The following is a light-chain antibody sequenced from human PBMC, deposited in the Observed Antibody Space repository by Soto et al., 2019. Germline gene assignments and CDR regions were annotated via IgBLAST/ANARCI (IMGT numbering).Light chain of an antibody. J-gene: IGLJ1*01. CDR1: SSDVGSYNL. Sequence: QSALTQPASVSGSPGQSITISCTGTSSDVGSYNLVSWYQQHPGKAPKLMIYEGSKRPSGVSNRFSGSKSVNTASLTISGLQAEDEADYYCCSYAGSRRVFGTGTTLTVL. CDR3: CSYAGSRRV. CDR2: EGS. V-gene: IGLV2-23*01.